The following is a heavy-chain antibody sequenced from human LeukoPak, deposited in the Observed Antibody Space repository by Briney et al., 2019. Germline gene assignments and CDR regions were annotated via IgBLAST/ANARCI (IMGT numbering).Heavy chain of an antibody. CDR1: GGSFSGYY. CDR2: INRSGST. V-gene: IGHV4-34*01. Sequence: SETLSLTCAVYGGSFSGYYWSWIRQPPGKGLEWIGEINRSGSTNYNPSLKSRVTISVDTSKNQFSLKLSSVTAADTAVYYCARRSITMVRGPQRGWFDPWGQGTLVTVSS. D-gene: IGHD3-10*01. J-gene: IGHJ5*02. CDR3: ARRSITMVRGPQRGWFDP.